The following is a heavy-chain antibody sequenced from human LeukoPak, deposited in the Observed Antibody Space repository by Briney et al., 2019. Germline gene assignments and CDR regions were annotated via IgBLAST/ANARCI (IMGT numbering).Heavy chain of an antibody. J-gene: IGHJ4*02. Sequence: GGSLRLSCAASGFTFSSYGMHWVRQVPGKGLEWVAVIWYDGSNKYYADSVKGRFTISRDNSKNTLYLQMNSLRAEDTAVYYCARDVKRPPTGYFSNWGQGTLVTVSS. CDR2: IWYDGSNK. D-gene: IGHD3-3*01. V-gene: IGHV3-33*01. CDR3: ARDVKRPPTGYFSN. CDR1: GFTFSSYG.